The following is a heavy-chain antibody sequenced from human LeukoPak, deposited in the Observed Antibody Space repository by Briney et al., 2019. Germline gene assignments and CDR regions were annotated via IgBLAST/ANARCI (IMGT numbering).Heavy chain of an antibody. CDR1: GYTFTSYD. CDR3: ARRGGRYCGGDCYNNWFDP. CDR2: MNPNSGNT. V-gene: IGHV1-8*01. Sequence: ASVKVSCKASGYTFTSYDINWVRQATGQGLEWMGWMNPNSGNTGYAQKFQGRVTMTRNTSISTAYMELSSLRSEDTAVYYCARRGGRYCGGDCYNNWFDPWGQGTLVTVSS. J-gene: IGHJ5*02. D-gene: IGHD2-21*02.